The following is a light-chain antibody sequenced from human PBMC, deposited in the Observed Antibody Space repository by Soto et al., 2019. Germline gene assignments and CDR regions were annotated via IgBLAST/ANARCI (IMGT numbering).Light chain of an antibody. Sequence: CALKQPASGSSAAGHASTISSTGTSSDVGGYNYVSWYQQHPGKAPKLMIYDVTNRPSGVSNRFSGSKSGNTASLTISGLQAEDEADYYCSSYTTSSTYVFGTGTKVTVL. CDR3: SSYTTSSTYV. CDR2: DVT. CDR1: SSDVGGYNY. J-gene: IGLJ1*01. V-gene: IGLV2-14*01.